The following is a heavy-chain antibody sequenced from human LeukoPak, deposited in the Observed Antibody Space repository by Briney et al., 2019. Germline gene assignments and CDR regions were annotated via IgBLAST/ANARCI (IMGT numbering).Heavy chain of an antibody. CDR2: IYYSGST. V-gene: IGHV4-39*07. Sequence: SETLSLTCTVSGGSISSSSYYWGWIRQPPGKGLEWIGSIYYSGSTYYNPSLKSRVTISVDTSKNQFSLKLSSVTAADTAVYYCARDQATSRAFDYWGQGTLVTVSS. J-gene: IGHJ4*02. CDR3: ARDQATSRAFDY. CDR1: GGSISSSSYY.